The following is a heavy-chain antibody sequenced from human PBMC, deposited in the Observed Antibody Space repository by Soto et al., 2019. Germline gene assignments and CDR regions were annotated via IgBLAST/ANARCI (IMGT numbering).Heavy chain of an antibody. CDR3: ARSIRGPRRFNGMDV. CDR1: GFSLTSPGMC. CDR2: IERDDDDK. J-gene: IGHJ6*02. V-gene: IGHV2-70*01. D-gene: IGHD1-20*01. Sequence: SGPTLVNPKETLTLTCTFSGFSLTSPGMCVSWIRQSPGKALEWLALIERDDDDKYYSTSLKTRLTISKDTRKNQVVLTMANMEPADTATYECARSIRGPRRFNGMDVWGQGTTVTVSS.